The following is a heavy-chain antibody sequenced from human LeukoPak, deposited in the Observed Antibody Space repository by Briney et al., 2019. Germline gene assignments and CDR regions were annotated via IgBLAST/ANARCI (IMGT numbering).Heavy chain of an antibody. V-gene: IGHV1-46*01. CDR3: ARVPLYDSSGYYYDYFDY. D-gene: IGHD3-22*01. J-gene: IGHJ4*02. CDR1: GYTFTSYY. CDR2: INPSGGST. Sequence: WASVKVSCKASGYTFTSYYMHWVRQAPGQGLEWIAIINPSGGSTSYAQKFQGRVTMTRDTSTSTVYMELSSLRSEDTAVYYCARVPLYDSSGYYYDYFDYWGQGTLVTVSS.